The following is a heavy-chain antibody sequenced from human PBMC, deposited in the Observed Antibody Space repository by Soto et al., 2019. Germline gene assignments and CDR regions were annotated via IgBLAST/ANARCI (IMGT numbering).Heavy chain of an antibody. CDR1: GFTFSSYE. V-gene: IGHV3-48*03. D-gene: IGHD2-15*01. J-gene: IGHJ4*02. CDR3: ARGYCSGGICPDY. CDR2: ISSSGSTI. Sequence: GGSLRLSWAASGFTFSSYEMNWVRQAPGKGLEWVSYISSSGSTIYYADPVKGRFTISSDNAKNSLYLQMNSLRDEDTAVYYCARGYCSGGICPDYWGQGTLVTVSS.